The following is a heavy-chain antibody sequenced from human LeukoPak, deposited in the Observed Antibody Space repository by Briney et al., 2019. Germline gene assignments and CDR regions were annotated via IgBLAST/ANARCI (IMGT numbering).Heavy chain of an antibody. D-gene: IGHD2-2*01. CDR1: GFTFSSYA. Sequence: GGSLRLSCAASGFTFSSYAMSWVRQAPGKGLEWVSAISGSGGSTYYADSVKGRFTISRDNSKNTLYLQMNSLRAEDTAVYYCAKVEPKNVPAAASNWFDPWGQGTLVTVSS. V-gene: IGHV3-23*01. CDR2: ISGSGGST. J-gene: IGHJ5*02. CDR3: AKVEPKNVPAAASNWFDP.